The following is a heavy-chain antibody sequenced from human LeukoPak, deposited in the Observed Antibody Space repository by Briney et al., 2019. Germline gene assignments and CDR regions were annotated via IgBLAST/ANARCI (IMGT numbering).Heavy chain of an antibody. J-gene: IGHJ4*02. CDR3: AKRFPAAGWGFDY. CDR1: GFIFSSYG. D-gene: IGHD6-13*01. V-gene: IGHV3-30*18. Sequence: PGGSQTLFCAASGFIFSSYGMHWARQAPGKGLEWVTVISYDGSNKYYADSGKGRLTISRDNSKNTLYLQMNSLRAEDTAVYYCAKRFPAAGWGFDYWGQGTLVTVSS. CDR2: ISYDGSNK.